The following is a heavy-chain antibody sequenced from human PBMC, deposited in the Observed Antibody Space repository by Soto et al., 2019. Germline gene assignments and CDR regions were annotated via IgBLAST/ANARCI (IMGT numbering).Heavy chain of an antibody. J-gene: IGHJ4*02. CDR1: GGSFTSNNW. CDR3: ASRDPGTSVDY. Sequence: SETLSLTCAVSGGSFTSNNWWTWVRQPPGQGLEWIGEIYRTGSTNYNPSLKSRVTTSLDKSENQFSLKVTSLTAADTAVYYCASRDPGTSVDYWGQGTLVTVSS. D-gene: IGHD1-7*01. CDR2: IYRTGST. V-gene: IGHV4-4*02.